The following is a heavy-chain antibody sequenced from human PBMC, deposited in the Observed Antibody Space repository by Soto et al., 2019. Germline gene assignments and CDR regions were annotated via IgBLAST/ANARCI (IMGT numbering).Heavy chain of an antibody. CDR1: GFTFSSYG. CDR3: ARGGYGDYRDGFDI. Sequence: QVQLVESGGGVIQPGRSLRLSCAASGFTFSSYGIHWVRQAPGKGLEWVAVIWYDGSNKYYADSVKGRFTISRDNSKNTLYLQMNSLRAEDMAVYYCARGGYGDYRDGFDIWGQGTMVTVSS. V-gene: IGHV3-33*01. CDR2: IWYDGSNK. D-gene: IGHD4-17*01. J-gene: IGHJ3*02.